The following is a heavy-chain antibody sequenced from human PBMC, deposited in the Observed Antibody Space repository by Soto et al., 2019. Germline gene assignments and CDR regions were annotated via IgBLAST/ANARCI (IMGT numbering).Heavy chain of an antibody. CDR1: GFTFSSYG. CDR2: ISYDGSNK. Sequence: PGGSLRLSCAASGFTFSSYGMHWVRQAPGKGLEWVAVISYDGSNKYYADSVKGRFTISRDNSKNTLYLQMNSPRAEDTAVYYCAKDQALGITMVRGVIPGIYYYYGMDVWGQGTTVTVSS. V-gene: IGHV3-30*18. J-gene: IGHJ6*02. D-gene: IGHD3-10*01. CDR3: AKDQALGITMVRGVIPGIYYYYGMDV.